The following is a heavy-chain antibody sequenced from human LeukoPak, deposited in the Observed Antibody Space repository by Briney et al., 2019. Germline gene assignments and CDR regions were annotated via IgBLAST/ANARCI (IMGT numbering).Heavy chain of an antibody. V-gene: IGHV1-2*02. CDR3: ARERYGDGFAHFDY. CDR2: ITPGGGT. Sequence: GASVKVSCKASGYTFTNYAMLWARQAPGQGLEWMGWITPGGGTNYPQKFQGRVAITWDTSITTTYMDLSRLTSEDTAMYYCARERYGDGFAHFDYWGQGALVTVSS. CDR1: GYTFTNYA. D-gene: IGHD5-24*01. J-gene: IGHJ4*02.